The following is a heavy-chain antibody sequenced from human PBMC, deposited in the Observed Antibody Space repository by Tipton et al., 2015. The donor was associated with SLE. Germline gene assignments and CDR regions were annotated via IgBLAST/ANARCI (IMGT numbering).Heavy chain of an antibody. CDR1: GSSITAYY. CDR2: VYYSGTT. Sequence: TLSLTCTVSGSSITAYYWTWIRQPPGKGLEWIGYVYYSGTTNYNPSLKSRVTISVDTSKNQFSLKLSSVTAADTAVYYCAKAHSGGAIAFWGQGTLVTVSS. CDR3: AKAHSGGAIAF. J-gene: IGHJ4*02. D-gene: IGHD2-15*01. V-gene: IGHV4-59*01.